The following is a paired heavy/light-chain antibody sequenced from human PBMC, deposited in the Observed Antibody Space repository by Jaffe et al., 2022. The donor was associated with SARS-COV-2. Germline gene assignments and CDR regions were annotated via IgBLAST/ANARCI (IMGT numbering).Heavy chain of an antibody. J-gene: IGHJ4*02. CDR1: GYTFAHYA. Sequence: QVQLVQSGPEVKKPGASVKLSCKASGYTFAHYAIHWVRQAPGHSLEWMGWINCGHGKIQYSQKFQGRVTTTRDTSAGTVYMDLTSLTSEDTAVYYCARSPYSGNYYGYYDYWGQGTLITVSS. CDR2: INCGHGKI. V-gene: IGHV1-3*01. CDR3: ARSPYSGNYYGYYDY. D-gene: IGHD1-26*01.
Light chain of an antibody. CDR3: QQYYSVPRT. Sequence: DIVMTQSPDSLAVSLGERATINCKSSQSVLSSSDNRNYLAWYQQKPGQPPKLLIYWASTRQSGVPDRFSGSGSGTDFTLTISSLQTEDVAVYSCQQYYSVPRTFGQGTKLEIK. CDR2: WAS. J-gene: IGKJ2*02. V-gene: IGKV4-1*01. CDR1: QSVLSSSDNRNY.